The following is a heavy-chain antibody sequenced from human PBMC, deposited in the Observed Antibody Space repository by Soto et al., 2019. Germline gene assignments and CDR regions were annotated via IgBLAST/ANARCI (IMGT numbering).Heavy chain of an antibody. D-gene: IGHD6-25*01. CDR3: AREAAGYSEYFDF. CDR2: ISKSGSYI. V-gene: IGHV3-21*01. CDR1: GFTFSDYT. Sequence: PGGSLRLSCLGTGFTFSDYTLNGVRQPPGKGLEWVSSISKSGSYIYYADSLKGRFTISRDNAKDSVYLQMNALRVEDAAIYYCAREAAGYSEYFDFWGHGTLVSVSS. J-gene: IGHJ4*01.